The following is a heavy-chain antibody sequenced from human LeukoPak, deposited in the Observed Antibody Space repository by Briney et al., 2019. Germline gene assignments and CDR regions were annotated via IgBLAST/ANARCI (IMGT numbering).Heavy chain of an antibody. J-gene: IGHJ4*02. Sequence: PGGSLRLSCAASGFTFSDYYMSWIRQAPGKGLEWVSYISSSGSTIYYADSVKGRFTISRDNAKNSLYLQMNSLRAEDTAVYYCARDGYCSSTSCYALDYWGQGTLVTVSS. CDR3: ARDGYCSSTSCYALDY. CDR1: GFTFSDYY. V-gene: IGHV3-11*01. CDR2: ISSSGSTI. D-gene: IGHD2-2*03.